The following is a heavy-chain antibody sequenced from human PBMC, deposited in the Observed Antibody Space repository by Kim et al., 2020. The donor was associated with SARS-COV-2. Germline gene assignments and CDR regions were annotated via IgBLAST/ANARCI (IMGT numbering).Heavy chain of an antibody. CDR2: IRASSDSP. J-gene: IGHJ4*02. V-gene: IGHV3-23*01. CDR1: GFTFSRHA. D-gene: IGHD1-1*01. CDR3: AKGMNSTGGGTTGFYYFDS. Sequence: GGSLRLSCAASGFTFSRHAMTWVRQAPGKGLEFVAVIRASSDSPNYADSVRGRFTISRDNSKNTLYLQMDSLRADDTAMYYCAKGMNSTGGGTTGFYYFDSWGQGILVTVSS.